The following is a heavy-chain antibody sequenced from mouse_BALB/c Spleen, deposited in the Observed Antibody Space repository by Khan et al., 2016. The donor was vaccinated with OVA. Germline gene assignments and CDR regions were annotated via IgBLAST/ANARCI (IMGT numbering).Heavy chain of an antibody. Sequence: QVQLQQSGAELVRPGASVKLSCKASGYTFTSYWMNWVKQRPGHGLEWIGRIDPSDSETHYHQMFTDQATLTVDKSSSPAYMHLSSLTSEDSEVYYCARREKYGYDPSWVAYWGQGTLVTVSA. CDR2: IDPSDSET. CDR3: ARREKYGYDPSWVAY. D-gene: IGHD2-2*01. V-gene: IGHV1-61*01. CDR1: GYTFTSYW. J-gene: IGHJ3*01.